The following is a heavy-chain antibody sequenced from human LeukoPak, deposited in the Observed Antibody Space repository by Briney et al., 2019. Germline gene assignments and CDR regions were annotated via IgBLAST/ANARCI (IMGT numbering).Heavy chain of an antibody. D-gene: IGHD2-8*01. CDR3: AEAVGYCTNGVCYKYFHH. V-gene: IGHV3-9*01. CDR2: ISWNSVTI. CDR1: GFNFDDSA. J-gene: IGHJ1*01. Sequence: PDRSLRLSCAASGFNFDDSAMHWVRQVPGKGLERVAGISWNSVTIAYADSVKGRFTISRDNGKNSLYLQMNSLRAEDTALYYCAEAVGYCTNGVCYKYFHHWGQGTLVTVSS.